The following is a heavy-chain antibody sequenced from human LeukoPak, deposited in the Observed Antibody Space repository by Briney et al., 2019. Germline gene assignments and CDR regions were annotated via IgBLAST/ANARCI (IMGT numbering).Heavy chain of an antibody. CDR1: GFTFSSYV. CDR3: AKDSSYYDSSGYPLNDFDY. V-gene: IGHV3-23*01. J-gene: IGHJ4*02. Sequence: PGGTLRLSCAASGFTFSSYVMSWVRQAPGKGLEWVSAISGSGGSTYYADSVKGRFTISRDNSKNTLYLQMNSLRAEDTAVYYCAKDSSYYDSSGYPLNDFDYWGQGTLVTVSS. CDR2: ISGSGGST. D-gene: IGHD3-22*01.